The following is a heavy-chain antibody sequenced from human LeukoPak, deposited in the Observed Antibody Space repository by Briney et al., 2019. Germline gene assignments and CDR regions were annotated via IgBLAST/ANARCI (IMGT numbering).Heavy chain of an antibody. CDR2: IYHSGST. CDR3: ARAHRDYYDSSGYYGWFDP. CDR1: GYSISSGYY. V-gene: IGHV4-38-2*02. Sequence: SETLSLTCTVSGYSISSGYYWGWIRQPPGKGLEWIGSIYHSGSTYYNLSLKSRVTISVDTSKNQFSLKLSSVTAADTAVYYCARAHRDYYDSSGYYGWFDPWGQGTLVTVSS. D-gene: IGHD3-22*01. J-gene: IGHJ5*02.